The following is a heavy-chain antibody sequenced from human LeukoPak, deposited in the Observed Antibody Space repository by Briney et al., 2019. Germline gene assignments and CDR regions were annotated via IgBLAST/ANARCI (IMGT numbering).Heavy chain of an antibody. D-gene: IGHD5-18*01. CDR1: GYTFTGYY. J-gene: IGHJ4*02. CDR3: ARVPDLSYGNGALNF. CDR2: INPNSGGT. Sequence: ASVKVSCKPSGYTFTGYYMRWVRLAPGQGLEWIGMINPNSGGTNYAQKFEGRVSMTRDTSISTAYMELSRVRSDDTAVYYCARVPDLSYGNGALNFWGQGTLVTVSS. V-gene: IGHV1-2*02.